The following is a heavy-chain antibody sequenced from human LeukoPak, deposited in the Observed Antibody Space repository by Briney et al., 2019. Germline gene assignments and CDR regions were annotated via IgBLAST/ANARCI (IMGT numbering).Heavy chain of an antibody. CDR1: GFTFSSYA. V-gene: IGHV3-30*04. J-gene: IGHJ4*02. D-gene: IGHD4-17*01. CDR2: ISYDGSNK. Sequence: PGRSLRLSCAASGFTFSSYAMHWVRQAPGKGLERGAVISYDGSNKYYADSVKGRFTISRDNSKNTLYLQMNSLRAEDTAVYYCARGNGDRNINDYWGQGTLVTVSS. CDR3: ARGNGDRNINDY.